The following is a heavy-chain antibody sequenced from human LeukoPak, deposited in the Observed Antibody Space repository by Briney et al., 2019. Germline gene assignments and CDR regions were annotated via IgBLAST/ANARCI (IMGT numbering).Heavy chain of an antibody. CDR1: GFTLSSYS. CDR3: AVPATAMTDAFDI. Sequence: PGGSLRLSXAASGFTLSSYSMNWVRQAPGKGLEWVSSISSSSSYIYYADSVKGRFTISRDNAKNSLYLQMNSLRAEDTAVYYCAVPATAMTDAFDIWGQGTMVTVSS. V-gene: IGHV3-21*01. J-gene: IGHJ3*02. D-gene: IGHD2-2*01. CDR2: ISSSSSYI.